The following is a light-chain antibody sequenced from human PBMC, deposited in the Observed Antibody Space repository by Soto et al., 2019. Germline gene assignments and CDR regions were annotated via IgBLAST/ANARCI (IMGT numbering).Light chain of an antibody. CDR3: QQYNNWPQT. V-gene: IGKV3-15*01. J-gene: IGKJ1*01. Sequence: EVSMTQSPAILSVSPGERATLSCRASQSLSSNLAWYQQKPGQAPRLLIYGASTRATGIPARFSGSGSGTEFTLTISSLQSEDFAVYYCQQYNNWPQTFGQGTKVEIK. CDR2: GAS. CDR1: QSLSSN.